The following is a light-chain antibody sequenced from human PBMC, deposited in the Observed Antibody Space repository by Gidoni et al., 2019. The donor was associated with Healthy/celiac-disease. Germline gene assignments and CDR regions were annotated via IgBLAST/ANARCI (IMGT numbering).Light chain of an antibody. Sequence: SYVLTQPPSVSVAPGKTARITCGGNNIGSKSVHWYQQKQGQAPVLVIYYASDRPSGIPERFSGSNSGNTATLTISRVEAGDEADYYCQVWDSSSDHSVVFGGGTKLTVL. CDR2: YAS. CDR3: QVWDSSSDHSVV. J-gene: IGLJ2*01. CDR1: NIGSKS. V-gene: IGLV3-21*04.